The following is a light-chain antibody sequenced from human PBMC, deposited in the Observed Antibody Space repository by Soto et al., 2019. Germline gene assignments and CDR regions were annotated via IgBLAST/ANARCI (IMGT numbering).Light chain of an antibody. CDR2: ANN. CDR3: AAWDDSLNGLV. CDR1: RSNIAVNS. J-gene: IGLJ2*01. V-gene: IGLV1-44*01. Sequence: QSVLTQPPSASGTPGQRVSISCSGARSNIAVNSVDWYQQLPGTAPKVLIYANNQRPSGVPDRFSGSKSGPSASLAINGLQSDDEAHYCCAAWDDSLNGLVFGGGTKLTVL.